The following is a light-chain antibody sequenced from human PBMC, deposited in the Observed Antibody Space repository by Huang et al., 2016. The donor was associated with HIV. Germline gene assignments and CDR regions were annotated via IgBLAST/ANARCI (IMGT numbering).Light chain of an antibody. V-gene: IGKV3-15*01. J-gene: IGKJ2*01. Sequence: IVMTQSPATLSVSPGERVTLSCRATQSVGSNLAWYQQKPGQAPRLLIDDAFTRATGIPARFGGSGSGTEFTLTISSLQSEDFALYYCQHFNNWPHTFGQGTKLEI. CDR1: QSVGSN. CDR3: QHFNNWPHT. CDR2: DAF.